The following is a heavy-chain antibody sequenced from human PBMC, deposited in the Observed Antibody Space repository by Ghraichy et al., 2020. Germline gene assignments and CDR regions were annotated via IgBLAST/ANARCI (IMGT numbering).Heavy chain of an antibody. CDR2: IYYSGST. CDR3: AREGYLGFGRDY. D-gene: IGHD5-18*01. J-gene: IGHJ4*02. CDR1: GGSISSGDYY. Sequence: SETLSLTCTVSGGSISSGDYYWSWIRQPPGKGLEWIGYIYYSGSTYYNPSLKSRVTISVDTSKNQFSLKLSSVTAADTAVYYCAREGYLGFGRDYWGQGTLVTVSS. V-gene: IGHV4-30-4*01.